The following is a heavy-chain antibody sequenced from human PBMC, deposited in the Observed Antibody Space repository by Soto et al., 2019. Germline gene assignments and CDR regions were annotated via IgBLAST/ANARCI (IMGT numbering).Heavy chain of an antibody. V-gene: IGHV4-31*03. Sequence: QVQLQESGPGLVKPSQTLSLTCTVSGGSISSGGYYWSWIRQHPGKGLEWIGYIYYSGSTYYNPSLTSRVXXSXDXXKSHCSLKLRSVTAADTAVYYCARGRVVPAHYFAYWGQGTLVTVAS. J-gene: IGHJ4*02. CDR1: GGSISSGGYY. D-gene: IGHD2-15*01. CDR3: ARGRVVPAHYFAY. CDR2: IYYSGST.